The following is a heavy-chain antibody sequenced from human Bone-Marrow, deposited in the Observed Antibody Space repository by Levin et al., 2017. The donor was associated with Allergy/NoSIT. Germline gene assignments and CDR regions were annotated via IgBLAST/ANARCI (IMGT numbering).Heavy chain of an antibody. CDR2: IYHSGST. CDR1: GYSISSGYY. CDR3: ARDPAGTNGDY. J-gene: IGHJ4*02. Sequence: SETLSLTCAVSGYSISSGYYWGWIRQPPGKGLEWIGSIYHSGSTYYNPSLKSRVTISVDTSKNQFSLKLSSVTAADTAVYYCARDPAGTNGDYWGQGTLVTVSS. D-gene: IGHD2-8*01. V-gene: IGHV4-38-2*02.